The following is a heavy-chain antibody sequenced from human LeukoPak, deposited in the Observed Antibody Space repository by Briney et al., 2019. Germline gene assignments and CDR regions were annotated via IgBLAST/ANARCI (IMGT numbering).Heavy chain of an antibody. Sequence: PGGSLRLSCAASGFTFSRYNMVWVRQAPGEGLEWISYISSTLYSTFYTDSVKGRFTISRDNAKNSLFLQMNGLRAEDTAVYYCARSRLTSFDYWGQGTLVAVSS. J-gene: IGHJ4*02. CDR2: ISSTLYST. CDR3: ARSRLTSFDY. V-gene: IGHV3-48*01. CDR1: GFTFSRYN.